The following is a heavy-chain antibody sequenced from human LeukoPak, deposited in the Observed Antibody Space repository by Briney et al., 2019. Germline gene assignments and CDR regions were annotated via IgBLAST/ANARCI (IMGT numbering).Heavy chain of an antibody. J-gene: IGHJ5*02. D-gene: IGHD3-16*01. CDR3: ARDLDWFDP. V-gene: IGHV3-21*01. CDR1: GFTFSSYS. CDR2: ISSSSSNI. Sequence: GGSLRLSCAASGFTFSSYSMNWVRQGPGKGLEWVSSISSSSSNIYYADSVKGRFTISRDNAKNSLYLQMNSLRAEDTAVYYCARDLDWFDPWGQGTLVTVSS.